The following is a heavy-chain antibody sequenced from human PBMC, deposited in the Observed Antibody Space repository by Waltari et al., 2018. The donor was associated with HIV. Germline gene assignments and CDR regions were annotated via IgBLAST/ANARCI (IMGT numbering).Heavy chain of an antibody. CDR2: ISGSGVTT. V-gene: IGHV3-23*04. J-gene: IGHJ4*02. CDR1: GFTFSGYT. Sequence: EVQLVESGGGLVQPGGSLRLSCAASGFTFSGYTMSWVRQAPGRGLEWVSLISGSGVTTYYADSVKGRFTISRDNPKSTLYLNLTSLRVDDTAVYYCAKAIQDRSSSYDYWGQGALVTVSS. CDR3: AKAIQDRSSSYDY. D-gene: IGHD6-6*01.